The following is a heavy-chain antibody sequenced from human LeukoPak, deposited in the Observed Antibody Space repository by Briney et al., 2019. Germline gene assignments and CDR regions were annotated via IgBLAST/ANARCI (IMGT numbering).Heavy chain of an antibody. Sequence: GESLKISCKGSGYSFTSYWIGLVRQMPGKGLEWMGIIYPGDSDTRYSPSFQGQVTISADKSISTAYLQWSSLKASDTAMYYCASSQAYCSGGSCYSSEFDYWGQGTLVTVSS. CDR1: GYSFTSYW. CDR2: IYPGDSDT. D-gene: IGHD2-15*01. CDR3: ASSQAYCSGGSCYSSEFDY. J-gene: IGHJ4*02. V-gene: IGHV5-51*01.